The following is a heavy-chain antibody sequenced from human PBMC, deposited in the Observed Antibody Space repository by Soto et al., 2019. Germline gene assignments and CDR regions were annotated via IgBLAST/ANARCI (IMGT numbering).Heavy chain of an antibody. CDR1: GYTFTSYY. D-gene: IGHD4-17*01. CDR2: INPSGGST. J-gene: IGHJ6*02. CDR3: ARERTTTDYYYGMDV. V-gene: IGHV1-46*01. Sequence: QVQLVQSGAEVKKPGASVKVSCKASGYTFTSYYMHWVRQAPGQGLEWMGIINPSGGSTSYAQKFQGRVTMTRDTSTSTVYMELSSLRSEDAAVCYCARERTTTDYYYGMDVWGQGTTVTVSS.